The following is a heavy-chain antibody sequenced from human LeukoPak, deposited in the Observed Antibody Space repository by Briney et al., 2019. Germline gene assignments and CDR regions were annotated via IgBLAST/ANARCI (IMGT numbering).Heavy chain of an antibody. V-gene: IGHV3-30*02. CDR1: GFTFSNFG. J-gene: IGHJ4*02. CDR3: ARGPSGYHNT. Sequence: QPGGSLRLSCAASGFTFSNFGIHWVRQAPGKGLEWVSFIVFDGSKKFYADSVKGRFIISRDNSKNTLYLQMNSLRAEDTAVYYCARGPSGYHNTGGQGTLVTVSS. D-gene: IGHD5-12*01. CDR2: IVFDGSKK.